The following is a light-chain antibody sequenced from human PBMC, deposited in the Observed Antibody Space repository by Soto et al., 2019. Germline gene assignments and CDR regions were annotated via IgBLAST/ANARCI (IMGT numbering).Light chain of an antibody. J-gene: IGKJ1*01. CDR3: QQYNNWPQT. CDR1: QTVNNN. CDR2: GAS. V-gene: IGKV3-15*01. Sequence: DMVMTQAPATLSVSPGEGATLSCRASQTVNNNVAWYQLKDGQVPRLLIYGASTRATDIPARFSGSGSGTEFTLTISSLQSEDFAEYHCQQYNNWPQTFGQGTKVEIK.